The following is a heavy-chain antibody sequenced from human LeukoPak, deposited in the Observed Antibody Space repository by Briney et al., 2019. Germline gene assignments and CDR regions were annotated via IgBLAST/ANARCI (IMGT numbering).Heavy chain of an antibody. CDR3: ARGVYIAAAQYGY. Sequence: SETLSLTCTVSGGSISSYYWSWIRQPPGKGLEWIGYIYYSGTTNYNPSLKSRVTISVDTSKNQFSLKLSPVTAADTAVYYCARGVYIAAAQYGYWGQGTLVTVSS. V-gene: IGHV4-59*01. J-gene: IGHJ4*02. CDR2: IYYSGTT. D-gene: IGHD6-13*01. CDR1: GGSISSYY.